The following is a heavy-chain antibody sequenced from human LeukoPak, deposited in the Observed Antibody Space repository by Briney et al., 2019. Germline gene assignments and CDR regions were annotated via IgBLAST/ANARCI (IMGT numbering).Heavy chain of an antibody. CDR1: GFTFSNAW. CDR2: ISSSGSTI. J-gene: IGHJ4*02. CDR3: ARDYGGSSPFDY. D-gene: IGHD4-23*01. Sequence: GGSLRLSCVASGFTFSNAWMSWVRQAPGKGLEWVSYISSSGSTIYYADSVKGRFTISRDNAKNSLYLQMNSLRAEDTAVYYCARDYGGSSPFDYWGQGTLVTVSS. V-gene: IGHV3-11*04.